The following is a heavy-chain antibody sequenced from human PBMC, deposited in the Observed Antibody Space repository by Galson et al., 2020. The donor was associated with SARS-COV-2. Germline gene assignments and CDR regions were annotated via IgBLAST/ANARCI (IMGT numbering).Heavy chain of an antibody. Sequence: SETLSLTCTVSGGSMSSGGYYWSWIRQHPGKGLEWIGYISYSGSTYYIPSLESRVTMSVDRSQNQFSLKLSSVTAADTAVYFCARAPNGDYFDRWGQGALVAVSS. CDR2: ISYSGST. CDR3: ARAPNGDYFDR. J-gene: IGHJ4*02. CDR1: GGSMSSGGYY. V-gene: IGHV4-31*03. D-gene: IGHD4-17*01.